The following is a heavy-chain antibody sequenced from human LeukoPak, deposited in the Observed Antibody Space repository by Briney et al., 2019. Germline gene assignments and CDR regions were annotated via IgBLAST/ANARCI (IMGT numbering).Heavy chain of an antibody. CDR2: IYYSGST. CDR1: GGSISSYD. J-gene: IGHJ4*02. D-gene: IGHD3-22*01. V-gene: IGHV4-59*01. Sequence: SETLSLTCTVSGGSISSYDWSWIRQPPGKGLEWIGYIYYSGSTNYNPSLKSRVTISVDTSKNQFSLKLSSVTAADTAVYYCARNYYDSSGYQYWGQGTLVTVSS. CDR3: ARNYYDSSGYQY.